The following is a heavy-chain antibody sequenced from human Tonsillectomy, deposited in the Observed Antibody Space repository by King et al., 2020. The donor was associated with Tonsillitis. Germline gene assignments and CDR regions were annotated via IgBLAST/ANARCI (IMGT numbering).Heavy chain of an antibody. V-gene: IGHV3-48*04. CDR1: GFTFSSYS. J-gene: IGHJ6*02. D-gene: IGHD1-26*01. CDR2: ISASGGTI. Sequence: VQLVESGGGLVQPGGSLRLSCAAPGFTFSSYSMNWVRQAPGKGLEWVSYISASGGTIYYADSVKGRFTISRDNAKNSLYLQMNSLSAEDTAVYYCARSPTYSGRYYVRPYYSYYGMDVWGQGSTVTVSS. CDR3: ARSPTYSGRYYVRPYYSYYGMDV.